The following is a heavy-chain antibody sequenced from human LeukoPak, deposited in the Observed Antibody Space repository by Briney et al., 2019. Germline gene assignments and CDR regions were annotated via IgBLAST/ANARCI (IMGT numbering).Heavy chain of an antibody. J-gene: IGHJ5*02. D-gene: IGHD3-22*01. CDR1: GFTFSSYA. CDR2: ISYDGSNK. CDR3: ARVGDPITMIGNWIDP. Sequence: QSGGSLRLSCAASGFTFSSYAMHWVRQAPGKGLEWVAVISYDGSNKYYADSVKGRFTISRDNSKNTLYLQMNSLRAEDTAVYYCARVGDPITMIGNWIDPWGQGTLVTVSS. V-gene: IGHV3-30-3*01.